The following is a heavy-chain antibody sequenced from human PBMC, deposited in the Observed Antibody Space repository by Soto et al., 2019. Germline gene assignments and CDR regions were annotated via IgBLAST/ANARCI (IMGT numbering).Heavy chain of an antibody. CDR2: INHSGST. D-gene: IGHD5-18*01. CDR3: ARGGDTAMVRKPYYYYGMDV. CDR1: GGSFSGYY. Sequence: PSETLSLTCAVYGGSFSGYYWSWTRQPPGKGLEWIGEINHSGSTNYNPSLKSRVTISVDTSKNQFSLKLSSVTAADTAVYYCARGGDTAMVRKPYYYYGMDVWGQGTTVTVS. V-gene: IGHV4-34*01. J-gene: IGHJ6*02.